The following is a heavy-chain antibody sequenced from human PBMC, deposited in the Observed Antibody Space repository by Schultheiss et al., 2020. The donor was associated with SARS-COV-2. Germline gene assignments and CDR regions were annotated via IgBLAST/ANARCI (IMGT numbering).Heavy chain of an antibody. CDR1: GFTFSSYA. D-gene: IGHD6-13*01. CDR2: ISGSGGST. V-gene: IGHV3-23*01. Sequence: GGSLRLSCAASGFTFSSYAMHWVRQAPGKGLEWVSAISGSGGSTYYADSVKGRFTISRDNSKNTLYLQMNSLRAEDTAVYYCASLVVSSWGAEYFQHWGQGTLVTVSS. J-gene: IGHJ1*01. CDR3: ASLVVSSWGAEYFQH.